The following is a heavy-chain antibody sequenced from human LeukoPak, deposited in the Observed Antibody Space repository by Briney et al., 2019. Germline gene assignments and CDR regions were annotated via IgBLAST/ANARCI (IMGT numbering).Heavy chain of an antibody. Sequence: HGGSLRLSCLTSGFTLSTNAMSRVRQAPGKGLEWISGISGSGASTYYADSVKGRFTISRDDSRNTLYLQMNSLRGDDTAVYYCAKDVGKWESLHFFDYWGQGTLVTVSS. CDR1: GFTLSTNA. CDR3: AKDVGKWESLHFFDY. V-gene: IGHV3-23*01. J-gene: IGHJ4*02. D-gene: IGHD1-26*01. CDR2: ISGSGAST.